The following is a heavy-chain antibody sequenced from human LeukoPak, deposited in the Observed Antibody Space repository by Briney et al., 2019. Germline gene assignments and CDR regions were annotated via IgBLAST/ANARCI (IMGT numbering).Heavy chain of an antibody. CDR1: GDSISNSHW. D-gene: IGHD3-10*01. V-gene: IGHV4-4*02. CDR3: ARGEEHGSGTVHFDY. Sequence: SGTLSLTCAVSGDSISNSHWWSWVRQPPRKGLEWIGEIYHGGSTNFNPSLKSRVAISVDRSNNQFSLRLTSVTAADTAVYYCARGEEHGSGTVHFDYWGQGTLVTVSS. CDR2: IYHGGST. J-gene: IGHJ4*02.